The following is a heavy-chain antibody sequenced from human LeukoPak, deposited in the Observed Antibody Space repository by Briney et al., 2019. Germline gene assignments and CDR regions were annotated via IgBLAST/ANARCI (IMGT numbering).Heavy chain of an antibody. J-gene: IGHJ4*02. Sequence: SETLSLTCAVSGYSISSGYYWGWIRQPPGKGLEWIGRIYTSGSTNYNPSLKSRVTMSVDTSKNQFSLKLSSVTAADTAVYYCARVGWLVGFDYWGQGTLVTVSS. CDR3: ARVGWLVGFDY. CDR1: GYSISSGYY. CDR2: IYTSGST. D-gene: IGHD6-19*01. V-gene: IGHV4-38-2*01.